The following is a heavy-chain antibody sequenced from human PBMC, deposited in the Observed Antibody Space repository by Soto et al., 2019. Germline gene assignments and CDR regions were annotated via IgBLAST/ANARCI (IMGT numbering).Heavy chain of an antibody. J-gene: IGHJ5*02. CDR2: ISYDGSNK. D-gene: IGHD1-26*01. CDR3: AKDSDHLVGAQRNWFDP. Sequence: QVPLVESGGGVVQSGRSLRLSCAGSGFIFSSYGMHWVRQAPGKGLEWVAVISYDGSNKYYADSVKGRFTISRDNSKNTLYLQMNSLRPEDTAVYYCAKDSDHLVGAQRNWFDPWGQGTLVIVSS. CDR1: GFIFSSYG. V-gene: IGHV3-30*18.